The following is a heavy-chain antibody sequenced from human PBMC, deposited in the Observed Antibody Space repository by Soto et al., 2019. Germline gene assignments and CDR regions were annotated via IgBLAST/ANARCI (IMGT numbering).Heavy chain of an antibody. Sequence: QVQLVQSGAEVRKPGSAVMGSCKASGGTFNMYAINWVRHAPGQGLEWMAGIIPIFDTPRYSQQFQGRFTITFDDSTNPDYMELSSLRSEDTSIYYCARSIGSGGVSVVFDYWGQGNLATVAS. V-gene: IGHV1-69*01. D-gene: IGHD3-16*02. CDR2: IIPIFDTP. CDR3: ARSIGSGGVSVVFDY. CDR1: GGTFNMYA. J-gene: IGHJ4*02.